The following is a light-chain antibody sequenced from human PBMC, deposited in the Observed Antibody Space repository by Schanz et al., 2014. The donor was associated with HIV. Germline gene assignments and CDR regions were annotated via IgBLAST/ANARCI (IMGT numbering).Light chain of an antibody. V-gene: IGLV1-40*01. J-gene: IGLJ3*02. CDR1: SSNIGLGYD. CDR2: GNK. CDR3: QAYDNSLNGVV. Sequence: QSVLTQAPSVSGAPGQRVTISCTGSSSNIGLGYDVHWYQQLPGTAPKLLIYGNKNRPPGVPDRFSGSKSGTSASLDITGLLAEDEADYYCQAYDNSLNGVVFGGGTKVTVL.